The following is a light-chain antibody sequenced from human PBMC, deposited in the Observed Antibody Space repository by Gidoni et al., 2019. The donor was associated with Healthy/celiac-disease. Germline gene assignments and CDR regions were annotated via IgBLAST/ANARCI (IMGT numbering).Light chain of an antibody. CDR3: QQRSNWPPIT. CDR1: QSVSSY. CDR2: DAS. J-gene: IGKJ5*01. Sequence: EILLTQSPATLSLSPWERATLSCRASQSVSSYLAWYQQKPGQAPRLLIYDASNRATGIPARFSGSGSGTDFTLTISSLEPEDCAVYYCQQRSNWPPITFGQGTRLEIK. V-gene: IGKV3-11*01.